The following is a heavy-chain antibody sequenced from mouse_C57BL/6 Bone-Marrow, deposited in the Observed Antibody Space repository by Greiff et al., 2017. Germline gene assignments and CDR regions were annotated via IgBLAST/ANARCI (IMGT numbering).Heavy chain of an antibody. J-gene: IGHJ2*01. CDR1: GYTFTSYG. V-gene: IGHV1-81*01. CDR3: ARDESYSPYYFDY. CDR2: IYPRSGNT. Sequence: QVQLKQSGAELARPGASVKLSCKASGYTFTSYGISWVKQRTGQGLEWIGEIYPRSGNTYYNEKFKGKASLTADKSSSTAYMELRSLTSEDSAVYFCARDESYSPYYFDYWGQGTTLTVSS. D-gene: IGHD2-10*01.